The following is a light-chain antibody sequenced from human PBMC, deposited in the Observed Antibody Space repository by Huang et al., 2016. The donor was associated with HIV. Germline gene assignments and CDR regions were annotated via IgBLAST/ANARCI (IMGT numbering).Light chain of an antibody. Sequence: EMVMTQSPDTLSVSPGESVTLSCRASQGISSNLAWYQQKPGQAPRLLIHGASTRAACIPARFSGSGSEIAFSLTINSLQSEDSAVYYCLQYINWPRTFGQGTKLEIK. J-gene: IGKJ2*01. CDR2: GAS. CDR1: QGISSN. CDR3: LQYINWPRT. V-gene: IGKV3-15*01.